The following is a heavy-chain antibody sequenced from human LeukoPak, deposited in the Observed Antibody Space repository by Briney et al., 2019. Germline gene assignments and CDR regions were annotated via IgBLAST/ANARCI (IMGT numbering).Heavy chain of an antibody. Sequence: GGSLRLSCAASGFTFSTYGMSWVRQAPGKGLEWVANIKQDGSEKYYVDSVKGRFTISRDNAKNSLYLQMNSLRDDDTAVYYCAKDLYLVSYDYVWGDWGQGTLVTVSS. J-gene: IGHJ4*02. V-gene: IGHV3-7*03. CDR2: IKQDGSEK. CDR3: AKDLYLVSYDYVWGD. CDR1: GFTFSTYG. D-gene: IGHD3-16*01.